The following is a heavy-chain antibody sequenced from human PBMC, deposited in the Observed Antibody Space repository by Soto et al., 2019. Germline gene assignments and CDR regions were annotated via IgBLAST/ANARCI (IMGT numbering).Heavy chain of an antibody. V-gene: IGHV3-23*01. J-gene: IGHJ4*02. CDR3: ASGRFGETHPPIDY. D-gene: IGHD3-10*01. Sequence: GGSLRLSCAASGFPFSSYSMLWVRQAPGQGPEWVSGISGDGVGTHYADSVKGRFTISRDNSRNTLFLQMNSLRPEDTAKFFCASGRFGETHPPIDYWGRGALVTVPS. CDR1: GFPFSSYS. CDR2: ISGDGVGT.